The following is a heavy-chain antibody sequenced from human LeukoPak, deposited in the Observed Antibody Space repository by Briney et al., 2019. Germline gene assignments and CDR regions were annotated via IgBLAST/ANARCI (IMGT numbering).Heavy chain of an antibody. CDR3: AKGFLIVAAGAIDY. CDR2: ISSSSTTI. CDR1: GFSFTTYS. J-gene: IGHJ4*02. D-gene: IGHD3-10*01. V-gene: IGHV3-48*04. Sequence: GGSLRLSCAASGFSFTTYSINWVRQAPGKGLEWVSYISSSSTTIYYADSVKGRFTISRDNAKNSVSLQINSLRAEDTAVYYCAKGFLIVAAGAIDYWGQGTLVTVSS.